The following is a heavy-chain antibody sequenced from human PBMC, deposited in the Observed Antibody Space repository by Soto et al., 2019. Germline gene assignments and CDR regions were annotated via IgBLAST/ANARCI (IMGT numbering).Heavy chain of an antibody. CDR3: ARGYSSSWYSHYYYGMDV. V-gene: IGHV4-34*01. D-gene: IGHD6-13*01. J-gene: IGHJ6*02. Sequence: ASETLSLTCAVYGGSFSGYYWSWIRQPPGKGLEWIGEINHSGSTNYNPSLKSRVTISVDTSKNQFSLKLSSVTAADTAVYYCARGYSSSWYSHYYYGMDVWGQGTTVTVSS. CDR2: INHSGST. CDR1: GGSFSGYY.